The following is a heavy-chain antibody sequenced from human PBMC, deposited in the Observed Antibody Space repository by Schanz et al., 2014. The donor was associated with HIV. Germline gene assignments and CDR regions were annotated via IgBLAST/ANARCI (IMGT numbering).Heavy chain of an antibody. CDR1: GYTFTSYG. Sequence: QVQLVQSGAEVKKPGASVKVSCKASGYTFTSYGINWVRQAPGQGLEWMGWISAYNGNTNYAQKLQGRVTMTTDTATSTAYMDLRSLRSDVTAVYYSARGAAEMATMTPWRYRGQGTLVTVSS. J-gene: IGHJ4*02. V-gene: IGHV1-18*01. CDR2: ISAYNGNT. CDR3: ARGAAEMATMTPWRY. D-gene: IGHD5-12*01.